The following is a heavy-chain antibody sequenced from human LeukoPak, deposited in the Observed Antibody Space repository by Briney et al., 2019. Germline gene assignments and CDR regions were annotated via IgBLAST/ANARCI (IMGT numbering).Heavy chain of an antibody. CDR1: GFTFSSYS. Sequence: GGSLRLSCAASGFTFSSYSMNWVRQAPGKGLEWVSYISGSSSTIYYADSVKGRFTISRDNAKNSLYLRMNSLRAEDTAVYYCARGRDLGATYAFDIWGQGTMVTVSS. CDR3: ARGRDLGATYAFDI. D-gene: IGHD1-26*01. CDR2: ISGSSSTI. V-gene: IGHV3-48*04. J-gene: IGHJ3*02.